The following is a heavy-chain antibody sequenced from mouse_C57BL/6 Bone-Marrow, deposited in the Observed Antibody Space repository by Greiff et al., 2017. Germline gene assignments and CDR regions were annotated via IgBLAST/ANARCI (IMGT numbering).Heavy chain of an antibody. J-gene: IGHJ2*01. CDR1: GYTFTTSP. CDR2: FHPSNDDT. CDR3: ARSSTFFYYFDY. Sequence: QVQLQQPGAELVKPGASVKMSCKASGYTFTTSPIEWMKQNHGKSLEWIGNFHPSNDDTTYNEKFKGKATLTVEKSSNTVYLELSRLTSDDSAVYYFARSSTFFYYFDYWGQGTTLTVSS. V-gene: IGHV1-47*01. D-gene: IGHD5-1*01.